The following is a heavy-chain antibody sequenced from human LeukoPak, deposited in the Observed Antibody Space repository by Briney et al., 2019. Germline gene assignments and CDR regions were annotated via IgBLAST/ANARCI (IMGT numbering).Heavy chain of an antibody. D-gene: IGHD3-22*01. CDR2: ISYDGSNK. J-gene: IGHJ4*02. Sequence: GRSLRPSCAASGFTFSSYAMYWVRQAPGKGLEWVAVISYDGSNKYYAGSVKGRFTISRDNSKSTLYLQMNSLRAEDTAVYYCARDGDIIMIVVVMALNMGYFDYWGQGTLVTVSS. V-gene: IGHV3-30-3*01. CDR3: ARDGDIIMIVVVMALNMGYFDY. CDR1: GFTFSSYA.